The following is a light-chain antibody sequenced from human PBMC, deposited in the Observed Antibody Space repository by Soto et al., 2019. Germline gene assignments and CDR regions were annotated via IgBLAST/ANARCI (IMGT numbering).Light chain of an antibody. CDR2: SAS. CDR1: QSVGSN. J-gene: IGKJ1*01. Sequence: EVVMTQSPATLSVSPGERATLSCRASQSVGSNLAWYQQKPGQAPRLLIYSASTRATGIPAKFSGSGSGTEFTLTISSLQSVDFAVYYCQQYNKWPQTFGQGTKVEIK. V-gene: IGKV3-15*01. CDR3: QQYNKWPQT.